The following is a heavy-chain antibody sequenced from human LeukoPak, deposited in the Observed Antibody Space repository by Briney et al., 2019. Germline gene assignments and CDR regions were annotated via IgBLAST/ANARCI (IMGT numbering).Heavy chain of an antibody. CDR2: IYYSGST. D-gene: IGHD4-11*01. CDR1: GGSITSYY. CDR3: ARLVPPGWFDP. V-gene: IGHV4-59*04. Sequence: SETLSLTCTVSGGSITSYYWSWIRQPAGKGLEWIANIYYSGSTYLNPSLKSRATISIDTSKNQFSLKLTSVTAADTAVYYCARLVPPGWFDPWGQGTLVTVSS. J-gene: IGHJ5*02.